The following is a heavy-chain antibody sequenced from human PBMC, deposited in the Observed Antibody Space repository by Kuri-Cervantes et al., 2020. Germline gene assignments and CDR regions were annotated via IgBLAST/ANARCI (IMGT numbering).Heavy chain of an antibody. CDR2: IIPIFGTA. CDR1: GGTFSSYA. CDR3: AREGAYYDSSGSGASDI. Sequence: SVKVSCKASGGTFSSYAFSWVRQAPGQGLEWMGGIIPIFGTANYAQKFQGRVTITTDESTSTAYMELSSLRSEDTAVYYCAREGAYYDSSGSGASDIWGQGTMVTVSS. D-gene: IGHD3-22*01. V-gene: IGHV1-69*05. J-gene: IGHJ3*02.